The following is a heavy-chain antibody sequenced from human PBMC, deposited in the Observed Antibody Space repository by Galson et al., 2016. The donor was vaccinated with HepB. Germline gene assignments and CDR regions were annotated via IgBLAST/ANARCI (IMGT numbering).Heavy chain of an antibody. D-gene: IGHD5-12*01. CDR3: ARDLGGYSGYGGNYFGMDV. Sequence: SLRLSCAASGFTLRSYPTHWVRQAPGKGLEWVTVVPHYGNNKYYADSVRGRSTVSRDNSKSTVNLHMNSLRPEDTAVYYCARDLGGYSGYGGNYFGMDVWGQGTTVTVS. CDR1: GFTLRSYP. V-gene: IGHV3-30-3*01. CDR2: VPHYGNNK. J-gene: IGHJ6*02.